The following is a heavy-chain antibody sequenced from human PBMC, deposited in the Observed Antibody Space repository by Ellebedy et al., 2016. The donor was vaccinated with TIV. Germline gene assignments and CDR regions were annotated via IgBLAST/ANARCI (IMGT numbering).Heavy chain of an antibody. V-gene: IGHV1-2*02. CDR2: INPNSGGT. CDR3: ASSITMVRGVFDGMDV. CDR1: GYTFTGYY. D-gene: IGHD3-10*01. J-gene: IGHJ6*02. Sequence: ASVKVSCKASGYTFTGYYMHWVRQAPGQGLEWMGWINPNSGGTNYAQKFQGRVTMTRDTSISTAYMELSRLRSDDTAVYYCASSITMVRGVFDGMDVWGQGTTVTVSS.